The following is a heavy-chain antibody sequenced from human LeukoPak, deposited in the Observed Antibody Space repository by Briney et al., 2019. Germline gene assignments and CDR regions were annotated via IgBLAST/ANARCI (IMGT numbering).Heavy chain of an antibody. V-gene: IGHV3-21*01. J-gene: IGHJ6*03. Sequence: GGSLRLSCAASGFTFSSYEMNWVRQAPGKGLEWVSSISSSSSYIYYADSVKGRFTISRDNAKNSLYLQMNSLRAEDTAVYYCAREPTDYYYMDVWGKGTTVTVSS. CDR2: ISSSSSYI. D-gene: IGHD4-17*01. CDR3: AREPTDYYYMDV. CDR1: GFTFSSYE.